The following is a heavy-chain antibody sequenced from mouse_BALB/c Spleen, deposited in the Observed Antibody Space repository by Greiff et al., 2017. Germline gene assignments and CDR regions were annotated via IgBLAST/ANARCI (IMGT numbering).Heavy chain of an antibody. CDR3: TYDGYAMDY. Sequence: GGGLVQPKGSLKLSCAASGFTFNTYAMNWVRQAPGKGLEWVARIRSKSNNYATYYADSVKDRFTISRDDSQSMLYLQMNNLKTEDTAMYYCTYDGYAMDYWGQGTSVTVSS. D-gene: IGHD2-14*01. J-gene: IGHJ4*01. V-gene: IGHV10-1*02. CDR1: GFTFNTYA. CDR2: IRSKSNNYAT.